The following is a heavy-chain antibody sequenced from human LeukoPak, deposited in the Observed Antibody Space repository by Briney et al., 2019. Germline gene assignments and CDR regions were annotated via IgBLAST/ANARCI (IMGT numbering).Heavy chain of an antibody. D-gene: IGHD3-22*01. CDR1: GGSISSGGYS. CDR3: ARYNYYDSSGYIDY. Sequence: TLSLTCAVSGGSISSGGYSWSWIRQPPGKGLEWIGYIYHSGSTYYNPSLKSRVTISVDRSKNQFSLKLSSVTAADTDVYSCARYNYYDSSGYIDYWGQGTLVTVSS. J-gene: IGHJ4*02. V-gene: IGHV4-30-2*01. CDR2: IYHSGST.